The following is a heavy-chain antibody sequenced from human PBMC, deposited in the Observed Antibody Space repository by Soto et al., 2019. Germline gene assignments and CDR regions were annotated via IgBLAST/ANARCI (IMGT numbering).Heavy chain of an antibody. CDR3: ARGRYGDY. Sequence: QVHLVQSGAEVKKPGASVKVSCKGSGYAFTTYGITWVRQAPGHGLEWMGWISAHNGNTNYAQKLQGRVTVTRDTSTSTAYMELRRLRSDDTAVYYCARGRYGDYWGQGALVTVSS. CDR1: GYAFTTYG. J-gene: IGHJ4*02. D-gene: IGHD1-1*01. V-gene: IGHV1-18*01. CDR2: ISAHNGNT.